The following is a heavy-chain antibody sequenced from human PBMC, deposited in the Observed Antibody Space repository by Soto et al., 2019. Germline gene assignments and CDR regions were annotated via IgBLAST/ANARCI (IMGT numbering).Heavy chain of an antibody. D-gene: IGHD3-22*01. CDR3: AREEGAYYYDSSGYSSLGAFDI. CDR1: GFTFSSYA. Sequence: GGSLRLSCAASGFTFSSYAMHWVRQAPGKGLEWVAVISYDGSNKYYADSVKGRFTISRDNSKNTLYLQMNSLRAEDTAVYYCAREEGAYYYDSSGYSSLGAFDIWGQGTMVTVSS. V-gene: IGHV3-30-3*01. J-gene: IGHJ3*02. CDR2: ISYDGSNK.